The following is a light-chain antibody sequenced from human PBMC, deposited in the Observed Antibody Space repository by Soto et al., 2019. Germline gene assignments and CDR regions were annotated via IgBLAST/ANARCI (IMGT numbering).Light chain of an antibody. CDR2: GDT. CDR3: CSYAGSTTYV. CDR1: SSDVGSYNL. Sequence: HSVLTQPASVSASPGQSITISCTGTSSDVGSYNLVSWYQQHPGKAPKFLIYGDTKRPSGVSNRFSGSKSGNTASLTISGLQAEDGAYYYCCSYAGSTTYVFGTGTQVSVL. J-gene: IGLJ1*01. V-gene: IGLV2-23*01.